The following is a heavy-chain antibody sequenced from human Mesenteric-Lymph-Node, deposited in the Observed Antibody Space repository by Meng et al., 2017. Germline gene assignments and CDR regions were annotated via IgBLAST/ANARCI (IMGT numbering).Heavy chain of an antibody. J-gene: IGHJ3*02. CDR1: EFTFSRYW. CDR3: ARDNYGSSAFDI. V-gene: IGHV3-7*01. CDR2: INQDGSQK. D-gene: IGHD3-10*01. Sequence: GGSLRLSCAASEFTFSRYWMSWVRQAPGKGLEWVANINQDGSQKYYVDSVMGRFTISRDNTKNSVYLQMNGLRADDTAVYYCARDNYGSSAFDIWGQGTMVTVSS.